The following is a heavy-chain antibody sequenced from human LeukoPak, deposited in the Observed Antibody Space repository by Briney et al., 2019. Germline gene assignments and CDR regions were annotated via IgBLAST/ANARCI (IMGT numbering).Heavy chain of an antibody. Sequence: GGSLRLSCAASGFTVSSNYMSWVRQAPGKGLEWVSVIYSGGSTYYADSVKGRFTISRDNSKNTLYLQMNSLRAEDTAVYYCARARMVAATQFPFDYWGQGTLVTVSS. CDR1: GFTVSSNY. V-gene: IGHV3-66*01. CDR3: ARARMVAATQFPFDY. D-gene: IGHD2-15*01. J-gene: IGHJ4*02. CDR2: IYSGGST.